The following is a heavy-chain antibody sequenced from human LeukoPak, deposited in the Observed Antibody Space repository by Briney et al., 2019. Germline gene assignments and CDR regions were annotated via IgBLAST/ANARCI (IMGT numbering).Heavy chain of an antibody. J-gene: IGHJ6*02. V-gene: IGHV1-18*01. D-gene: IGHD3-10*01. CDR1: GYTVTNYG. CDR2: ISGFNGNT. Sequence: GASVKVSCKASGYTVTNYGISWVRQAPGQGLEWMGWISGFNGNTNYGQKVQGRVTMTTDTSTITAYMELRSLRSDDTAVYYCARMVRGVPYYYGMDVWGQGTTVTVSS. CDR3: ARMVRGVPYYYGMDV.